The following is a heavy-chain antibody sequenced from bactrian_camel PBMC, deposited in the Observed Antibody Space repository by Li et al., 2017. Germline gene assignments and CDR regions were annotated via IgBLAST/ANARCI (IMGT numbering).Heavy chain of an antibody. CDR2: LATTTGST. D-gene: IGHD5*01. CDR3: ATEPYGLGSLDKSDYFD. CDR1: GTGIAVRD. V-gene: IGHV3S63*01. Sequence: VQLVESGGGSVQAGGSMRLSCTGSGTGIAVRDMGWFRQVPGREREGVASLATTTGSTYYADFVKGRFTISQDNAKNTLYLQINSLKPEDTSIYYCATEPYGLGSLDKSDYFDWGQGTQVTVS. J-gene: IGHJ4*01.